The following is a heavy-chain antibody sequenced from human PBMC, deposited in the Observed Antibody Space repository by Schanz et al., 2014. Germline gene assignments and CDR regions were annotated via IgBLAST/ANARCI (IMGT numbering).Heavy chain of an antibody. Sequence: DVQLVDSGGGLVQPGGSLRLSCAASGFTVSNSYIHWVRQAPGKGLEWVSTIYSSGSTYYADSVRGRFTISRDNSKNTLYLQMNSLRVEDTAVYYCARDLLVSHYDFWSGNDYWGQGTLVTVSS. CDR2: IYSSGST. CDR3: ARDLLVSHYDFWSGNDY. D-gene: IGHD3-3*01. J-gene: IGHJ4*02. CDR1: GFTVSNSY. V-gene: IGHV3-66*03.